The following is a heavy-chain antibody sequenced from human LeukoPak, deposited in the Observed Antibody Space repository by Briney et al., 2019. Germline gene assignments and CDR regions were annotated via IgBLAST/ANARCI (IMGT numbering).Heavy chain of an antibody. J-gene: IGHJ4*02. CDR1: GFTFSSYW. CDR3: ARGPLYGDYDYYFDY. Sequence: GGTLRLSCAASGFTFSSYWMSWVRQAPGKGLEWVANIKQDGSEKYYVDSVKGRFTISRDNAKNSLYLQMNSLRAEDTAVYYCARGPLYGDYDYYFDYWGQGTLVTVSS. V-gene: IGHV3-7*01. D-gene: IGHD4-17*01. CDR2: IKQDGSEK.